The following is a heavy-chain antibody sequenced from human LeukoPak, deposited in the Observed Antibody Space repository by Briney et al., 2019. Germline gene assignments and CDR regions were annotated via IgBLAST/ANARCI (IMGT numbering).Heavy chain of an antibody. Sequence: SETLSLTCIVSGGSISSGNYYWSWIRQPAGKRLEWIGRIYTSGSTNYNPSLKSRVTISVDTSKNQFSLKLSSVTAADTAVYYCARGVVAAPQTFDYWGQGTLVTVSS. CDR1: GGSISSGNYY. CDR2: IYTSGST. D-gene: IGHD2-15*01. CDR3: ARGVVAAPQTFDY. J-gene: IGHJ4*02. V-gene: IGHV4-61*02.